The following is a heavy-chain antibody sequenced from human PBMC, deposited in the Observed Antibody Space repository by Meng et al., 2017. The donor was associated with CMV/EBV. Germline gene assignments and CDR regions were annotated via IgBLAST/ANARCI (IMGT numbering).Heavy chain of an antibody. CDR2: IKCDGSEK. D-gene: IGHD6-13*01. CDR1: GFTFSSSW. Sequence: GGSLRLSCAASGFTFSSSWMHWVCQAPEKGLEWVADIKCDGSEKYYVDSVKGRLTISRDNAKNSLYLQVNSLRAEDMTVYYYSTVMSAIGEWFDPWGQGTLVTVSS. CDR3: STVMSAIGEWFDP. J-gene: IGHJ5*02. V-gene: IGHV3-52*01.